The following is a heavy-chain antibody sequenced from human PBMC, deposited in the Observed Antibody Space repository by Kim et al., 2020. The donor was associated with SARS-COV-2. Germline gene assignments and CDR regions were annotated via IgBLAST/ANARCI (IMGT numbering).Heavy chain of an antibody. CDR2: IYSGGSST. D-gene: IGHD3-16*01. J-gene: IGHJ6*01. CDR3: AKTESLDYVYMCGYY. V-gene: IGHV3-23*03. CDR1: GFTFSSYA. Sequence: GGSLRLSCAASGFTFSSYAMSWVRQAPGKGLEWVSVIYSGGSSTYYADSVKGRFTISRDNSKNTLYRQMNSLRPEATSVYYCAKTESLDYVYMCGYY.